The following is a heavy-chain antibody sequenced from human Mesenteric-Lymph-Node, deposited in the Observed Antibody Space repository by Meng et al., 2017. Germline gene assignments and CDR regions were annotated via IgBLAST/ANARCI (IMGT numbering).Heavy chain of an antibody. CDR1: GGSISSVYW. CDR2: IYHSGST. V-gene: IGHV4-4*02. Sequence: QVRLQESGPGLVKPSETLSLTCAVSGGSISSVYWWTWVRQSPGKGLEWIGEIYHSGSTNYNPSLKSRVTISVDKSKSQFSLKLTSVTAADTAVYFCARTNYGDYNWFDPWGQGTLVTVSS. D-gene: IGHD4-17*01. J-gene: IGHJ5*02. CDR3: ARTNYGDYNWFDP.